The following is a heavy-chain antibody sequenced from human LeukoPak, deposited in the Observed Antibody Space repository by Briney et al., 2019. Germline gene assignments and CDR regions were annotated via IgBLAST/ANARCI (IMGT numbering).Heavy chain of an antibody. CDR3: AREWNYFDY. CDR2: IYYSGST. J-gene: IGHJ4*02. V-gene: IGHV4-59*01. CDR1: GDSIRTSF. Sequence: PSETLSLTCTVSGDSIRTSFWSWIRQPPGKGLEWIGYIYYSGSTNYNPSLKSRVTISVDTSKNQFSLKLSSVTAADTAVYYCAREWNYFDYWGQGTLVSVSS.